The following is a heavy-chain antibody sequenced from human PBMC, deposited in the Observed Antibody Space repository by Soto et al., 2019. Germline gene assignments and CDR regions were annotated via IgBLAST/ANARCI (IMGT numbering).Heavy chain of an antibody. J-gene: IGHJ5*02. CDR3: ARGIAGSSTSCPAFDP. V-gene: IGHV4-30-4*01. Sequence: PSETLSLTCTVSGGSISSGDYYWSWIRQPPGKGLEWIGYIYYSGSTYYNPSLKSRVTISVDTSKNQFSLKLSSVTAADTAVYYCARGIAGSSTSCPAFDPWGQGTLVTVSS. CDR2: IYYSGST. CDR1: GGSISSGDYY. D-gene: IGHD2-2*01.